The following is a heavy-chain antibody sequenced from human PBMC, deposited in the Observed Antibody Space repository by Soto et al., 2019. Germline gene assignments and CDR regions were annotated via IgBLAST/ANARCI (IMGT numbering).Heavy chain of an antibody. J-gene: IGHJ4*02. CDR1: GFTFSSYS. CDR3: ARDRGGAAARPFDY. D-gene: IGHD6-6*01. Sequence: GGSLRLSCAASGFTFSSYSMNWVRQAPGQGLEWVSSISSSSSYIYYADSVKGRFTISRDNAKNSLYLQMNSLRAEDTAVYYCARDRGGAAARPFDYWGQGTLVTVSS. CDR2: ISSSSSYI. V-gene: IGHV3-21*01.